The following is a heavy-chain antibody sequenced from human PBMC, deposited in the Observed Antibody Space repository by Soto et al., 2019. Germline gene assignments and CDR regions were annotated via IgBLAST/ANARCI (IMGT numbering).Heavy chain of an antibody. CDR3: ARDLSPGASSLYFDAVDI. V-gene: IGHV3-7*05. Sequence: EVRLVESGGGLVQPGGSLRLSCAASGFTFSSDWMTWVRQAPGKGLEWVANIRKDGSKTSYLDSVSGRFSIYIDNARRSLYLHMYSLRAEAMALYYCARDLSPGASSLYFDAVDICGQGTRVTF. J-gene: IGHJ3*02. CDR2: IRKDGSKT. CDR1: GFTFSSDW. D-gene: IGHD6-13*01.